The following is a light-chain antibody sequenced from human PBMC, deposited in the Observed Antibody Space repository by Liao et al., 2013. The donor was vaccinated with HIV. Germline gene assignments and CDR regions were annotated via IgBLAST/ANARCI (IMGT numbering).Light chain of an antibody. CDR2: QDN. Sequence: SYELTQPPSVSVSPGQTASITCSGDKLGDRYASWYQQKPGQSPVLVIYQDNKRPSGIPERFSGSNSGNTATLSISRVEAGDEADYYCQVWHSYYNIVFGGGTRLAVL. J-gene: IGLJ3*02. V-gene: IGLV3-1*01. CDR3: QVWHSYYNIV. CDR1: KLGDRY.